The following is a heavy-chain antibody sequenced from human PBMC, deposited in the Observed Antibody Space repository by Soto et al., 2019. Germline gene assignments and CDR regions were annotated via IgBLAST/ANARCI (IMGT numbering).Heavy chain of an antibody. CDR3: AISPPTGATIFYPH. J-gene: IGHJ4*02. CDR2: IGTAGDT. D-gene: IGHD1-26*01. CDR1: GFTFSSYD. V-gene: IGHV3-13*01. Sequence: PGGSLRLSCAASGFTFSSYDMHWVRQATGKGLEWVSAIGTAGDTYYPGSVKGRFTISRENAKNSLYLQMNSLRAEDTAVYYCAISPPTGATIFYPHWGQGTLVTVSS.